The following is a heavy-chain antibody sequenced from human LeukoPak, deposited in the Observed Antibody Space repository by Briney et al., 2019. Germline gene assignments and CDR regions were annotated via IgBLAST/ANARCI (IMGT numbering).Heavy chain of an antibody. D-gene: IGHD2-2*02. CDR3: ARPYCSSTSCYTGIGY. J-gene: IGHJ4*02. CDR1: GFTLSSYS. V-gene: IGHV3-21*01. CDR2: ISSSSSYI. Sequence: GGSLRLSCAASGFTLSSYSMNWVRQAPGKGLEWVSSISSSSSYIYYADSVKGRFTISRDNAKNSLYLQMNSLRAEDTAVYYCARPYCSSTSCYTGIGYWGQGTLVTVSS.